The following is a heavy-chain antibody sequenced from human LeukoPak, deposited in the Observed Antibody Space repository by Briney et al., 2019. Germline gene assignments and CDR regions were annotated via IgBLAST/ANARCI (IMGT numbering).Heavy chain of an antibody. Sequence: PGGSLRLSCAASGFTFSSYGMHWVRQAPGKGLEWVSYISSSGSTIYYADSVKGRFTISRDNAKNSLYLQMNSLRAEDTAVYYCASVFVLRYFDWLLYTPSPLYYMDVWGKGTTVTISS. V-gene: IGHV3-48*04. CDR1: GFTFSSYG. J-gene: IGHJ6*03. CDR2: ISSSGSTI. CDR3: ASVFVLRYFDWLLYTPSPLYYMDV. D-gene: IGHD3-9*01.